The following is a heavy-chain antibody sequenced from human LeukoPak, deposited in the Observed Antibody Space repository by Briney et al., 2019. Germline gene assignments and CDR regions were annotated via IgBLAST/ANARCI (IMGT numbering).Heavy chain of an antibody. J-gene: IGHJ4*02. D-gene: IGHD3-22*01. CDR2: VSYSGST. CDR3: AKHNYFDTSIQGY. CDR1: GGSISSYY. Sequence: SETLSLTCTVSGGSISSYYWSWIRQPPGKGLEWIGYVSYSGSTDYNPSLKSRVTISIDTSKNQFSLSLSSVTAADTAIYYCAKHNYFDTSIQGYWGQGTLVTVSS. V-gene: IGHV4-59*08.